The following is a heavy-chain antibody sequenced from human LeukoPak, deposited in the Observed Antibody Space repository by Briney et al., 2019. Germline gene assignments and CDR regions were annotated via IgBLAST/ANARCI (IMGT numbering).Heavy chain of an antibody. J-gene: IGHJ3*02. D-gene: IGHD3-22*01. CDR3: ASYSSGYYFFHNGGAFDI. CDR1: GYTFTGYY. V-gene: IGHV1-2*02. Sequence: GASVKVSCKASGYTFTGYYMHWVRQAPGQGLEWMGWINPNSGGTNYAQKFQGRVTMTRDTSISTAYMELSRLRSDDTAVYYCASYSSGYYFFHNGGAFDIWGQGTMVTVSS. CDR2: INPNSGGT.